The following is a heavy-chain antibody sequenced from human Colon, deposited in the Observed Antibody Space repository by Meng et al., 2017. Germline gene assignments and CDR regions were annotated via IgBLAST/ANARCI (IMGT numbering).Heavy chain of an antibody. CDR1: GLTFSSHR. D-gene: IGHD6-6*01. CDR3: ARDIPGRLFDN. Sequence: EVQLVESGGGLVKPGGSLRLSCAASGLTFSSHRMNWVRQAPGKGLEWVSTISSGSNFIYYADSLKGRFTISRDNAKNSLYLQIDSLRAEDTAVYYCARDIPGRLFDNWGQGTLVTVSS. V-gene: IGHV3-21*01. CDR2: ISSGSNFI. J-gene: IGHJ4*02.